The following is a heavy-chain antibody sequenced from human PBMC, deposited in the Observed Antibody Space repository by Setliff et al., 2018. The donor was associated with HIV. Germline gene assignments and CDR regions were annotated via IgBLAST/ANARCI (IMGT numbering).Heavy chain of an antibody. CDR1: GFTFSNYG. Sequence: TGGSLRLSCAASGFTFSNYGMSWVRQAPGKGLEWVSGISWNSGSIGYADSVKGRFTISRENAKNSLYLQMNSLRAEDMALYFCATDQNVRPRYYGMDVWGRGTTVTVSS. J-gene: IGHJ6*02. V-gene: IGHV3-20*04. D-gene: IGHD2-15*01. CDR2: ISWNSGSI. CDR3: ATDQNVRPRYYGMDV.